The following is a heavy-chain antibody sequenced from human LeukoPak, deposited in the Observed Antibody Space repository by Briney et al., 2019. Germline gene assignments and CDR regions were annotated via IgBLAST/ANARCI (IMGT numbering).Heavy chain of an antibody. V-gene: IGHV4-59*08. CDR2: IYYSGST. Sequence: SETLSLTCTVSGGSISSYYWSWIRQPPGKGLEWIGYIYYSGSTNYNPSLKSRVTISVDTSKNQFSLKLSSVTAAGTAVYYCARHRDVIEWLAPFDYWGQGTLVTVSS. D-gene: IGHD6-19*01. J-gene: IGHJ4*02. CDR3: ARHRDVIEWLAPFDY. CDR1: GGSISSYY.